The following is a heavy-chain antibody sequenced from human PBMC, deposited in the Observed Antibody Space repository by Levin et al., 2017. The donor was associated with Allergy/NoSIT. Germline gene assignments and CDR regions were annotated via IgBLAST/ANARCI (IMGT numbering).Heavy chain of an antibody. D-gene: IGHD3-22*01. J-gene: IGHJ4*02. Sequence: LSLTCAASGFSFTNSGMSWVRRAPGKGLEWVSHISESGTSTDYADPVKGRFTISRDNSKNKVYLQMNSLRAEDTALYYCAKLGSTGGTGFYLDQWGQGTLVTVSS. CDR3: AKLGSTGGTGFYLDQ. CDR1: GFSFTNSG. V-gene: IGHV3-23*01. CDR2: ISESGTST.